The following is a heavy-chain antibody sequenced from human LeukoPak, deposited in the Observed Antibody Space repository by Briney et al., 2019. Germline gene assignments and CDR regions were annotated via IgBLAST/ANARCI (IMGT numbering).Heavy chain of an antibody. J-gene: IGHJ4*02. Sequence: GRSLRLSCAASGFTFSSYGMHWVRQAPDKGLEWVAVISYDGSNKYYADSVKGRFTISRDNSKNTLYLQMNSLRAEDTAVYYCAKDQVAVARTFYFDYWGQGTLVTVSS. CDR3: AKDQVAVARTFYFDY. CDR1: GFTFSSYG. V-gene: IGHV3-30*18. CDR2: ISYDGSNK. D-gene: IGHD6-19*01.